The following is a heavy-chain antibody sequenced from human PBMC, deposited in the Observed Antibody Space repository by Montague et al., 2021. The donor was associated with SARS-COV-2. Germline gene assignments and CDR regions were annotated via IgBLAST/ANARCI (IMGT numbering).Heavy chain of an antibody. CDR2: IYCSGST. CDR3: ARDYGDYSYYYGLDV. D-gene: IGHD4-17*01. CDR1: GGSIRSGSYY. J-gene: IGHJ6*02. Sequence: TLSLTCTVSGGSIRSGSYYWSWIRQPAGKGLEWIGRIYCSGSTNYNPSLKSRVTMSVDTSKNQFSLKVSSVTAADTAVYYCARDYGDYSYYYGLDVWGQGTTVTVSS. V-gene: IGHV4-61*02.